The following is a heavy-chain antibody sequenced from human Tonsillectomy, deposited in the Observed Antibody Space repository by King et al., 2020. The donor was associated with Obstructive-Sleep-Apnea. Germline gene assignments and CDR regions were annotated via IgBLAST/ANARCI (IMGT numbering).Heavy chain of an antibody. J-gene: IGHJ6*02. CDR1: NGSISSYY. CDR2: IYYSGST. CDR3: ARDYFYDFWSGFYGEGNIYVMDV. Sequence: VQLQESGPGLVKPSETLSLTCTVSNGSISSYYWSWIRQPPGKGLEWIGYIYYSGSTNYNPSLKSRVTISVDTSKNQVSLKLSSVTAAETAVYYCARDYFYDFWSGFYGEGNIYVMDVWGQGTTVTVSS. D-gene: IGHD3-3*01. V-gene: IGHV4-59*01.